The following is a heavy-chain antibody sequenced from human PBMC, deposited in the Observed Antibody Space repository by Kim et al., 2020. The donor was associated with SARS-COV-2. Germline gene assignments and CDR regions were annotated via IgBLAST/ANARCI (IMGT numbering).Heavy chain of an antibody. V-gene: IGHV3-74*03. Sequence: GGSLRLSCAASGFTFRSYWMHWVRQAPGKGLVWVSRIISEADSTAYADSVKGRFTISRDNAKNTLYLQMDSLRAEDTAVYYCVRSQWPYYFDYWGQGALVTVSS. D-gene: IGHD6-19*01. CDR1: GFTFRSYW. CDR3: VRSQWPYYFDY. CDR2: IISEADST. J-gene: IGHJ4*02.